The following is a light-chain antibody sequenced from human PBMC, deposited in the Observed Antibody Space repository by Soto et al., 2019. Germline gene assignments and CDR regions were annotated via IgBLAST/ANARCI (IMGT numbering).Light chain of an antibody. V-gene: IGLV6-57*04. CDR3: QSYDSSNHVV. Sequence: NFMLTQPHSVSESPGKTVTISCTRSSGSIASNYVQWYQQRPGSAPTTVIYEDNQSPSGVPDRFSGSIDSSSNSASLTISGLKTEDEADYDCQSYDSSNHVVFGGGTKLTVL. CDR2: EDN. J-gene: IGLJ2*01. CDR1: SGSIASNY.